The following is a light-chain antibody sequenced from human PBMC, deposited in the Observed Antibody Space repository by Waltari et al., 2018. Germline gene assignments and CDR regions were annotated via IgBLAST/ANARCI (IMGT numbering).Light chain of an antibody. J-gene: IGLJ3*02. CDR1: SSDVGGYNS. Sequence: QSALTQPASVSRSPGQSSTISCTGTSSDVGGYNSVSWYQQHPGKAPKLMIYDVSNRPSGVSNRFSGSKSGNTASLTISGLQAEDEADYYCSSYTSSSTLVFGGGTKLTVL. V-gene: IGLV2-14*03. CDR2: DVS. CDR3: SSYTSSSTLV.